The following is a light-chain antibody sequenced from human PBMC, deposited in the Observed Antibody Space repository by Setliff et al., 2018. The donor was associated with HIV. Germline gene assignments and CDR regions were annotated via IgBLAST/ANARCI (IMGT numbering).Light chain of an antibody. V-gene: IGKV1-17*02. Sequence: DIDMAQSPSSLSASLGDRITITCRASQDIGNDLEWFQQKPGKAPQRLISAASSLRSGVPSRFSGSGSGTEFTLTTNNLQPEDFATYYCLQHKTYSLTFGGGTKWIS. CDR3: LQHKTYSLT. CDR1: QDIGND. J-gene: IGKJ4*01. CDR2: AAS.